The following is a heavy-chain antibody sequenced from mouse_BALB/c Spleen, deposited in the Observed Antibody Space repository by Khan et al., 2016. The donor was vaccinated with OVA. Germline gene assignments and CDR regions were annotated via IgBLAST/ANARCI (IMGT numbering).Heavy chain of an antibody. V-gene: IGHV2-9*02. D-gene: IGHD1-3*01. CDR3: ARLDDI. CDR1: GFSLTSYG. CDR2: IWAGGST. J-gene: IGHJ2*01. Sequence: QVQPKESGPDLVVPSQSLSITCTVSGFSLTSYGVHWVRQPPGKGLEWLGVIWAGGSTNYNSALMSRLSISNDNSKSQVFLKMNSLQTDDTAMYYCARLDDIWGQGTTLTVSS.